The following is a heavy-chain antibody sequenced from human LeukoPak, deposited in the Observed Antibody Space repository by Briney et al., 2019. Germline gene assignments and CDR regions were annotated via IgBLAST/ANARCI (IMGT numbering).Heavy chain of an antibody. Sequence: PGRSLRLSCAASGFTFSSYAMHWVRQAPAKGLERVAVISYDGSNKYYADSVKGRFTISRDNSNNTLYLQMNSLRAEDTAVYYCARDRDELWLFDYYYYMDVWGKGTTVTVSS. CDR1: GFTFSSYA. CDR3: ARDRDELWLFDYYYYMDV. J-gene: IGHJ6*03. CDR2: ISYDGSNK. D-gene: IGHD5-18*01. V-gene: IGHV3-30*01.